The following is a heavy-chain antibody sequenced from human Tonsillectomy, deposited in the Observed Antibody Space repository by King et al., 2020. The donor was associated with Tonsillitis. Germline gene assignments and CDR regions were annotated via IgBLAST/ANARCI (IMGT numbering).Heavy chain of an antibody. D-gene: IGHD3-22*01. CDR1: GFTFSNYA. Sequence: VQLVESGGGLVQPGGSLRLSCAASGFTFSNYAMSWVRQAPGKGLEWVSAISGSGGSTYYADSVKGRFTISRDNSKNTLYLQMNSLRAEDTAVYYCARCSAYYYDSSGRRDLYYFDYWGQGTLVTVSS. CDR3: ARCSAYYYDSSGRRDLYYFDY. J-gene: IGHJ4*02. CDR2: ISGSGGST. V-gene: IGHV3-23*04.